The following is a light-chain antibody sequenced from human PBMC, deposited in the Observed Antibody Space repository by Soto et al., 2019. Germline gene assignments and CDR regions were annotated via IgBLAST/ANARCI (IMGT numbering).Light chain of an antibody. V-gene: IGLV2-23*01. J-gene: IGLJ1*01. CDR3: CSYAVSSTYV. Sequence: QSALTQPASVSGSPGQTITISCTGTSNGVGSYNLVSWYQQHPGKAPKLILYEGSKRPSGVSNRFSGSKSGNTASLTISGLQAEDEADYYCCSYAVSSTYVFGTGTKVTVL. CDR1: SNGVGSYNL. CDR2: EGS.